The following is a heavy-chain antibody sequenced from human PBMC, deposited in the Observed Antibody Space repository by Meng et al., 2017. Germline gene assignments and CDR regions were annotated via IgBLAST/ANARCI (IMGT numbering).Heavy chain of an antibody. Sequence: WGLGGGWVRPGGSLYSSCCASGFTFSSYGMTWVRQTPGKGLEWVSAISGSGSSTYYADSVKGRFTISRDNSKNMLFLQMNSLRGEDTAIYYCAKNSVSSGYHYRDWGQGTLVTVSS. J-gene: IGHJ4*02. CDR1: GFTFSSYG. D-gene: IGHD3-22*01. CDR3: AKNSVSSGYHYRD. V-gene: IGHV3-23*01. CDR2: ISGSGSST.